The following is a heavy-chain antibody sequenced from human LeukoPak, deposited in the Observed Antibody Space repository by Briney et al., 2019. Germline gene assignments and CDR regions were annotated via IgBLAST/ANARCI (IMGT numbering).Heavy chain of an antibody. V-gene: IGHV6-1*01. CDR2: TYYRSKWYN. Sequence: SQTLSLTCAISGDSVASNSAACNWIRQSPSRGLEWLGRTYYRSKWYNEYAPSVRSRITINADTSKNQFSLQLNSVTPEDTAVYYCARYYYGWDYWGQGTLVTVSS. D-gene: IGHD3-10*01. J-gene: IGHJ4*02. CDR1: GDSVASNSAA. CDR3: ARYYYGWDY.